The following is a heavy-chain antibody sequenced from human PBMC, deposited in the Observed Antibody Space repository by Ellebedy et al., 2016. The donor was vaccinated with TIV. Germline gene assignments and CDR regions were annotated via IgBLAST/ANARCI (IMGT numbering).Heavy chain of an antibody. V-gene: IGHV4-59*01. CDR2: IYYSGST. Sequence: SETLSLXXTVSGGSISSYYWSWIRQPPGKGLEWIGYIYYSGSTNYNPSLKSRVTISVDTSKNQFSLKLSSVTAADTAVYYGARGLTGVYDILTGYYRVGAFDIWGQGTMVTVSS. CDR1: GGSISSYY. J-gene: IGHJ3*02. CDR3: ARGLTGVYDILTGYYRVGAFDI. D-gene: IGHD3-9*01.